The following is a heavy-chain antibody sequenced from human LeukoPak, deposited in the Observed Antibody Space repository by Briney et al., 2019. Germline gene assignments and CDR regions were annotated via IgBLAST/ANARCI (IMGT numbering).Heavy chain of an antibody. J-gene: IGHJ6*02. D-gene: IGHD2-21*02. CDR2: INPNSGGT. CDR1: GYTFTGYY. CDR3: ATPSPSYCGGDCSSEALYYYYGMDV. Sequence: ASVKVSCKASGYTFTGYYMHWVRQPPGQGLEWMGWINPNSGGTNYAQKFQGRVTMTRDTSISTAYMELSRLRSDDTAVYYCATPSPSYCGGDCSSEALYYYYGMDVWGQGTTVTVSS. V-gene: IGHV1-2*02.